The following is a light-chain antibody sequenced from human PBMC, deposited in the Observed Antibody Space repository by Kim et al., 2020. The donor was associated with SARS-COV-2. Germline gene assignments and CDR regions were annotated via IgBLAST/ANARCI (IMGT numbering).Light chain of an antibody. Sequence: SPGERATLSCRASQSVGGNDLAWYQQKPGQAPRLLIYGASSRASGVPDRFSGSGAGTDFTLTINRLEPEDFAVYFCLQYGGSPWTCGQGTKVDIK. CDR2: GAS. J-gene: IGKJ1*01. CDR1: QSVGGND. CDR3: LQYGGSPWT. V-gene: IGKV3-20*01.